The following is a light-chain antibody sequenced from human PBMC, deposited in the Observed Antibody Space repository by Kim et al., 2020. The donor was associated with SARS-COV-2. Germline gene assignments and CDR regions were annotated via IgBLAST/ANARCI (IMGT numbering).Light chain of an antibody. Sequence: VPPDQTARITCSGDTLPEKQTYWYQQKSGQAPLLVIYKDNERPSGIPGRFSGSSSGTTVTLTISGVQAEDDADYYCQSADGSGTYVFGTGTKVTVL. CDR1: TLPEKQ. CDR3: QSADGSGTYV. CDR2: KDN. J-gene: IGLJ1*01. V-gene: IGLV3-25*03.